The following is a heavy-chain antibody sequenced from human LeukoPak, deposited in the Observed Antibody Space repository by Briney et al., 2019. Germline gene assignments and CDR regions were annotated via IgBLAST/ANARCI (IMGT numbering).Heavy chain of an antibody. CDR3: AKDPGGDCVS. CDR1: GFAFSSYS. CDR2: ISSSSSYI. D-gene: IGHD2-21*02. Sequence: PGGSLRLSCAASGFAFSSYSMNWVRQAPGKGLEWVSSISSSSSYIYYADSVKGRFTISRDNAKNSLYLQMNSLRAVDTAVYYCAKDPGGDCVSWGQGTLVTVSS. V-gene: IGHV3-21*01. J-gene: IGHJ4*02.